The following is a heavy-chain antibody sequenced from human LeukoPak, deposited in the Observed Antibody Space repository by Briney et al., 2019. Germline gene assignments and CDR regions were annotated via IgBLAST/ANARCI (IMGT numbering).Heavy chain of an antibody. V-gene: IGHV3-30*04. Sequence: GGPMRLSCAASEFTFSRYAMHWVRQAPGKGLEWVAVISNDGKAKHYADSVRGRFTFSRDNSRNTLYLQMNGLRAEDTAIYYCARDRDAPAKYDFDYWGQGTLVTVSS. CDR1: EFTFSRYA. CDR2: ISNDGKAK. D-gene: IGHD4/OR15-4a*01. CDR3: ARDRDAPAKYDFDY. J-gene: IGHJ4*02.